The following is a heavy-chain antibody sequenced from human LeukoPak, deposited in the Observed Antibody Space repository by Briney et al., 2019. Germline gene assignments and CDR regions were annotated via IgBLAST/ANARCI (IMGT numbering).Heavy chain of an antibody. Sequence: ASVKVSCKASGYTFTSYGISWVRQAPGQGLEWMGWISAYNGNTNYAQKLQGRVTMTTDTSTSTAYMELRSLRSDDTAVYYCARVVIVSGYDFNGWAQYYYYYGMDVWGQGTTVTVSS. CDR3: ARVVIVSGYDFNGWAQYYYYYGMDV. CDR1: GYTFTSYG. J-gene: IGHJ6*02. D-gene: IGHD5-12*01. CDR2: ISAYNGNT. V-gene: IGHV1-18*01.